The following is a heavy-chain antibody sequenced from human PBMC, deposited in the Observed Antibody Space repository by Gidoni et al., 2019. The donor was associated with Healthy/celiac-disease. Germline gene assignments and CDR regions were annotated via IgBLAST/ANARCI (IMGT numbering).Heavy chain of an antibody. Sequence: QVQLVESGGGLVKPGGSLSPSCAAPGFTFSDYYMSWFRQASGKGLEWVSYISSSGSTIYYADSVKGRITISRDNAKNSLYLQMNSLRAEDTAVYYCAREPYDSSGYDYWGQGTLVTVSS. CDR2: ISSSGSTI. CDR1: GFTFSDYY. CDR3: AREPYDSSGYDY. J-gene: IGHJ4*02. V-gene: IGHV3-11*01. D-gene: IGHD3-22*01.